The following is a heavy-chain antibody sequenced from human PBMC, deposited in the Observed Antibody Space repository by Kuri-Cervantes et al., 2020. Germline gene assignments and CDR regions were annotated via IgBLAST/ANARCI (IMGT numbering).Heavy chain of an antibody. D-gene: IGHD3-10*01. CDR3: TTDPYYYGSGSYPFDP. CDR2: IKSKTDGGTT. CDR1: RFTFSSYS. J-gene: IGHJ5*02. Sequence: GGSLRLSCAASRFTFSSYSMNWVRQAPGKGLEWVGRIKSKTDGGTTDYAAPVKGRFTISRDDSKNTLYLQMNSLKTEDTAVYYCTTDPYYYGSGSYPFDPWGQGTLVTVSS. V-gene: IGHV3-15*01.